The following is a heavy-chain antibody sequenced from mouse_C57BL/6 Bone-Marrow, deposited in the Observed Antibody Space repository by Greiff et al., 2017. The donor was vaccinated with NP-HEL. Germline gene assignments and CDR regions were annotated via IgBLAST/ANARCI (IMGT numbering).Heavy chain of an antibody. D-gene: IGHD1-1*01. J-gene: IGHJ1*03. CDR2: IDPKSGGT. CDR1: GYTFTSYW. CDR3: ARYYYGSRGWYFDV. V-gene: IGHV1-72*01. Sequence: VQLQQPGADLVKPGASVKLSCKASGYTFTSYWMHWVKQRPGRGLEWIGRIDPKSGGTKFNEKFKTKATLTVDKPSSTAYMQLSSLTSEDSAVYYCARYYYGSRGWYFDVWGTGTTVTVSS.